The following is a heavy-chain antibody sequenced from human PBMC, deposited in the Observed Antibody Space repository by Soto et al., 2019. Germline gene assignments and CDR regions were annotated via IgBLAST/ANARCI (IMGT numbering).Heavy chain of an antibody. V-gene: IGHV3-21*01. CDR1: GFTFSSYS. CDR3: ARVSTSYYYGGDF. Sequence: EVQLVESGGGLVKPGGSLRLSCAASGFTFSSYSMNWVRQAPGKGLEWVSSISSSSSYIYYADSVKGGFTISRDNAKNSLYLQMNRLRAEATAVYYCARVSTSYYYGGDFWGQGKAVTVSS. CDR2: ISSSSSYI. J-gene: IGHJ6*01.